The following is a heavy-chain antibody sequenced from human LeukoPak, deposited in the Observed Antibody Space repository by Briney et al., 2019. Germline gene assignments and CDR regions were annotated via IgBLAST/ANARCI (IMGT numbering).Heavy chain of an antibody. Sequence: PGRSLRLSCAASGFTFSSNGMHWVRQAPGKGLEWVAVISNDGTKKYYADFVKGRITISRDNSKNTLYLQMNSLRAEDTAVYYCAREAGIAVAGYYGMDVWGQGTTVTVSS. CDR2: ISNDGTKK. V-gene: IGHV3-30*03. CDR1: GFTFSSNG. D-gene: IGHD6-19*01. J-gene: IGHJ6*02. CDR3: AREAGIAVAGYYGMDV.